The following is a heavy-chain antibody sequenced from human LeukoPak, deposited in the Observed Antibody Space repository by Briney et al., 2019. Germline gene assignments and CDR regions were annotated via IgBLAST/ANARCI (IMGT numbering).Heavy chain of an antibody. V-gene: IGHV1-24*01. CDR1: GYTLTELS. CDR3: ARDASAAYGGCYYYMDV. D-gene: IGHD2-2*01. CDR2: FDPEDGET. Sequence: ASVKVSCKVSGYTLTELSMHWVRQAPGKGLEWMGGFDPEDGETIYAQKFQGRVTMTEDTSTDTAYMELSSLRSEDTAVYYCARDASAAYGGCYYYMDVWGKGTTVTVSS. J-gene: IGHJ6*03.